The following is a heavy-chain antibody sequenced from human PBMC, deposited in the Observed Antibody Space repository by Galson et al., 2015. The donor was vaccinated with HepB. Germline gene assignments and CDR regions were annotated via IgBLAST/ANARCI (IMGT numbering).Heavy chain of an antibody. D-gene: IGHD7-27*01. J-gene: IGHJ2*01. V-gene: IGHV3-23*01. Sequence: SLRLSCAASGFTFSSYAMSWVRQAPGKGLEWVSAISGSGGSTYYADSVKGRFTISRDNSKNTLYLQMNSLRAEDTAVYYCAKAGDQDWYFDLWGRGTLVTVSS. CDR2: ISGSGGST. CDR3: AKAGDQDWYFDL. CDR1: GFTFSSYA.